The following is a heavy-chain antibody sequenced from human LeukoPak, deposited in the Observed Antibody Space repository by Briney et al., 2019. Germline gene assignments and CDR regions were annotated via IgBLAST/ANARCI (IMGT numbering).Heavy chain of an antibody. J-gene: IGHJ4*02. CDR1: GFTFSSYG. CDR3: AKDRGIISDY. V-gene: IGHV3-23*01. CDR2: ISGSGGST. Sequence: GGSLRLSCAASGFTFSSYGMSWVRQAPGKGLEWVSAISGSGGSTYYADSVKGRFTISRDNSKNTLYLQMNSLRVEDTAVYYCAKDRGIISDYWGQGTLVTVSS. D-gene: IGHD3-10*01.